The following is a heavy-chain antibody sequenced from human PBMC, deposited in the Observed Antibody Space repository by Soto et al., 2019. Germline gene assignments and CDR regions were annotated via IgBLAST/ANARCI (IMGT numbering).Heavy chain of an antibody. D-gene: IGHD5-12*01. CDR3: ARGGLRDGYNRY. CDR2: MNPNSANT. J-gene: IGHJ4*02. Sequence: QVQLVQSGAEVKKPGASVKVSCKASGYTFTSYDINWVRQATGQGPEWMGWMNPNSANTGYAQKCQGRVTMTRNTSISTAYMELSSLRSEDTAVYYCARGGLRDGYNRYWGQGTLVTVSS. V-gene: IGHV1-8*01. CDR1: GYTFTSYD.